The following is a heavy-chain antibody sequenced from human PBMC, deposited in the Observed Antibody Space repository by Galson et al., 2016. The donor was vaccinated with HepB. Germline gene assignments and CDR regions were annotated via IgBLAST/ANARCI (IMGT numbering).Heavy chain of an antibody. CDR1: GXXXSXXX. Sequence: AASGXXXSXXXMSXXXQAXXXGLEXVAXIXQDGSERFYVXSVKGRFTISRDNTKNSLYLQMNSLRIEXXGVYYCATVRGRMWIHGHENYLDSWGQGXXVTV. D-gene: IGHD1-7*01. V-gene: IGHV3-7*01. CDR2: IXQDGSER. J-gene: IGHJ4*02. CDR3: ATVRGRMWIHGHENYLDS.